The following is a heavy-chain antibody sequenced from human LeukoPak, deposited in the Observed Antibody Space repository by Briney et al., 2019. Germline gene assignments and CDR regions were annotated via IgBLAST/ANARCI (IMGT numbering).Heavy chain of an antibody. Sequence: SETLSLTCTVSGGSISSYYWSWIRQPPGKGLEWIGYIYYSGSTNYNPSLKSRVTISVDTSKNQFSLKLNSVTAPATAVYYSAGGGLRLLPVDWGKGTLVTVSS. CDR2: IYYSGST. D-gene: IGHD5-12*01. CDR3: AGGGLRLLPVD. J-gene: IGHJ4*02. CDR1: GGSISSYY. V-gene: IGHV4-59*01.